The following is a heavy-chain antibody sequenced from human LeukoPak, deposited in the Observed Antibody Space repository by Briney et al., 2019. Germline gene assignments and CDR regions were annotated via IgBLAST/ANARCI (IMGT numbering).Heavy chain of an antibody. CDR1: GYSFTTYW. CDR2: IYPGDSDT. CDR3: ASRIAAAGTRFFS. D-gene: IGHD6-13*01. V-gene: IGHV5-51*01. Sequence: GESLKISCKGSGYSFTTYWIGWVRQMPGKGLEWMGIIYPGDSDTRYSPSFQGQVTISADKSISTAYLQWSSLKASDTAMYYCASRIAAAGTRFFSWGQGTLVTVSS. J-gene: IGHJ5*02.